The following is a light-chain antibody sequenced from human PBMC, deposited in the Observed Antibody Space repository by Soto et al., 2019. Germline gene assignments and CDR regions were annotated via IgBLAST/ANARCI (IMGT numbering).Light chain of an antibody. CDR2: DAF. Sequence: EIVLTQSPATLSLSPGERATLSCRASQNIGSYLAWFQQKPGQAPRLLIYDAFNRATGIPTRFSGSGSGTDFTLTINSLEPEDVAVYYCQQRSGWPRTFGQGTRLEIK. CDR3: QQRSGWPRT. V-gene: IGKV3-11*01. CDR1: QNIGSY. J-gene: IGKJ5*01.